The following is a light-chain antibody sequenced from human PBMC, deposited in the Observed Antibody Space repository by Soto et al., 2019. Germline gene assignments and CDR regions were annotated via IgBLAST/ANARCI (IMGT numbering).Light chain of an antibody. CDR1: HSLLRSDGYSS. J-gene: IGKJ4*01. Sequence: DIVMTQSPVSLPVTPGETAFISCRSSHSLLRSDGYSSLDWYRQMSGQSPQLLIHMGSIRASGVPDRFSCSGSGADFTLKISRVEADDVGVYFCMQARQAPPTFGGGTKVELK. CDR2: MGS. V-gene: IGKV2-28*01. CDR3: MQARQAPPT.